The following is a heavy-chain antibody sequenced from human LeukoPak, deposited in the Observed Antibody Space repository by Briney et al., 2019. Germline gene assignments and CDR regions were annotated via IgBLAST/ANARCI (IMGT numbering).Heavy chain of an antibody. CDR1: GFTVSTYA. J-gene: IGHJ4*02. Sequence: GGSLRLSCAASGFTVSTYAMSWVRQAPGKGLEWVSGISGSGDSTNYADSVKGRFTISRDNSKNTQYLQMNSLRAEDTAVYYCARGSYNPFDYWGQGTLVTVSS. D-gene: IGHD3-16*01. V-gene: IGHV3-23*01. CDR3: ARGSYNPFDY. CDR2: ISGSGDST.